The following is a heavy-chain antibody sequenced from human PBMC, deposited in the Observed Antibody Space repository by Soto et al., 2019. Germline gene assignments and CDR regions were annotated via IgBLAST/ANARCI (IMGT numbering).Heavy chain of an antibody. J-gene: IGHJ4*02. CDR1: GGSFKSGSYS. CDR2: IYTSGST. V-gene: IGHV4-61*02. Sequence: KTSETLSLTCTVSGGSFKSGSYSWSWIRQPAGKGLEWIGRIYTSGSTNYNPSLKSRVTMSVDTSKNQFSLKLSSVTAADTAVYYCARFLAAGLDYWGQGTLVTVSS. D-gene: IGHD6-13*01. CDR3: ARFLAAGLDY.